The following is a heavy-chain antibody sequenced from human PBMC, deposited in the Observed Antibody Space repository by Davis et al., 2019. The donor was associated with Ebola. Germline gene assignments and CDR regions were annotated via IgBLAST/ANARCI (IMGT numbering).Heavy chain of an antibody. CDR3: ARDMERCSSTSCFYGMDV. CDR2: IYSGGST. J-gene: IGHJ6*02. Sequence: GESLKISCAASGFTVSSNYLTWVRQAPGKGLEWVSVIYSGGSTYYADSVKGRFTISRDNSKNTLYLQMNSLRAEDTAVYYCARDMERCSSTSCFYGMDVWGQGTTVTVSS. V-gene: IGHV3-66*01. D-gene: IGHD2-2*01. CDR1: GFTVSSNY.